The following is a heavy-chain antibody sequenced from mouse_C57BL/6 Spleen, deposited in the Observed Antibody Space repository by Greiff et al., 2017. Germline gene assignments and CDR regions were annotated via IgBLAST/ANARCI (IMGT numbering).Heavy chain of an antibody. Sequence: EVQLVESGPGLVKPSQSLSLTCSVTGYSITSGYYWNWIRQFPGNKLEWMGYISYDGSNNYNPSLKNRISITRETSKNQFFLKLNSVTTEYTATYYCAREGNYDYFDYWGQGTTLTVSS. CDR1: GYSITSGYY. CDR2: ISYDGSN. V-gene: IGHV3-6*01. CDR3: AREGNYDYFDY. J-gene: IGHJ2*01. D-gene: IGHD2-1*01.